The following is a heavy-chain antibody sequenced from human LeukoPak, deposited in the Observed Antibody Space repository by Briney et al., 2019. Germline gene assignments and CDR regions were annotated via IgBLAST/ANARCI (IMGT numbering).Heavy chain of an antibody. D-gene: IGHD3-10*01. V-gene: IGHV3-11*01. CDR3: AGGGSDYPWFDP. Sequence: GGSLRLSCAASGFTLSKYWMSWVRQAPGKGLEWVSYISSSGSTIYYADSVNGRFTISRDNAKNSLYLQMNSLRAEDTAVYYCAGGGSDYPWFDPWGQGTLVTVSS. J-gene: IGHJ5*02. CDR1: GFTLSKYW. CDR2: ISSSGSTI.